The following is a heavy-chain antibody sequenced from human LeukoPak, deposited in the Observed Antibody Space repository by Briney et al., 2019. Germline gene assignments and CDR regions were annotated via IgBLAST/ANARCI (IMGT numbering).Heavy chain of an antibody. V-gene: IGHV4-31*11. CDR2: IYYSGST. D-gene: IGHD1-26*01. CDR1: GGSFSGYY. J-gene: IGHJ5*02. CDR3: ARNIVGATTVNWFDP. Sequence: SETLSLTCAVYGGSFSGYYWSWIRQHPGKGLEWIGYIYYSGSTYYNPSLKSRVTISVGTSKNQFSLKLSSVTAADTAVYYCARNIVGATTVNWFDPWGQGTLVTVSS.